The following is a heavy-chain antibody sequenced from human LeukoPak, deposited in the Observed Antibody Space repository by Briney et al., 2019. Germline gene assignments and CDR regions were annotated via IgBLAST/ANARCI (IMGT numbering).Heavy chain of an antibody. J-gene: IGHJ6*02. CDR1: GGSISSYY. D-gene: IGHD1-26*01. Sequence: SGTLSLTCTVSGGSISSYYWSWIRQPPGKGLEWIGYIYYSGSTNYNPSLKSRVTISVDTSKNQFSLKLSSVTAADTAVYYCARESGYLYGMDVWGQGTTVTVSS. V-gene: IGHV4-59*01. CDR3: ARESGYLYGMDV. CDR2: IYYSGST.